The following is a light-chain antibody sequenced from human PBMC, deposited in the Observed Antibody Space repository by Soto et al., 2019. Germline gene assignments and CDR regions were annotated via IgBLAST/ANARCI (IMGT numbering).Light chain of an antibody. Sequence: EIVLTQSPATLYLSPGERATLSCRASQSVSSYLAWYQQKPGQAPRLLIYDASNRATGIPARFSGSGSGTDFTLTISSLEPEDFAVYYCQQRSNWRELTFGGGTKVDIK. CDR1: QSVSSY. V-gene: IGKV3-11*01. J-gene: IGKJ4*01. CDR3: QQRSNWRELT. CDR2: DAS.